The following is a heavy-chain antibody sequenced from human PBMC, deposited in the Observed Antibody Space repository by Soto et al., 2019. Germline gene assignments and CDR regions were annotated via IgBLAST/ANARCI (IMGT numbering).Heavy chain of an antibody. CDR1: GGTFSSYA. CDR3: ARDREAAAPPYYYGMDV. D-gene: IGHD6-13*01. V-gene: IGHV1-69*13. Sequence: ASVKVSCKASGGTFSSYAISWVRQAPGQGLEWMGGIIPIFGTANYAQKFQGRVTITADESTSTAYMELGSLRSEDTAVYYCARDREAAAPPYYYGMDVWGQGTTVTVSS. CDR2: IIPIFGTA. J-gene: IGHJ6*02.